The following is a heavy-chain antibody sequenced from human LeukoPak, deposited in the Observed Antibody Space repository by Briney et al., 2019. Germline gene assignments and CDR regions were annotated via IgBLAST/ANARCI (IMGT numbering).Heavy chain of an antibody. CDR3: AGDHSDILTGYYIY. CDR2: IKQDGSEK. Sequence: GGSLRLSCAASGFTFSSYWMSWVRQAPGKGLEWVANIKQDGSEKYYVDSVKGRFTISRDNAKNSLYLQMNSLRAEVTAVYYCAGDHSDILTGYYIYWGQGTLVTVSS. CDR1: GFTFSSYW. J-gene: IGHJ4*02. V-gene: IGHV3-7*01. D-gene: IGHD3-9*01.